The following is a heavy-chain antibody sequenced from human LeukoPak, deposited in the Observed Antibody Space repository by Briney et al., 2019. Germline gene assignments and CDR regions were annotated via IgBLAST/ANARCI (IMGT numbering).Heavy chain of an antibody. J-gene: IGHJ4*02. Sequence: GGSLRLSCAASGFTFSSYAMHWVRQAPGKGLEWVAVISYDGSNKYYADSVKGRFTISRDNSKNTLYLQMNSLRAEDTAVYYCAKDGGDFWSPTYWDYWGQGTLVTVSS. CDR1: GFTFSSYA. CDR2: ISYDGSNK. CDR3: AKDGGDFWSPTYWDY. V-gene: IGHV3-30-3*01. D-gene: IGHD3-3*01.